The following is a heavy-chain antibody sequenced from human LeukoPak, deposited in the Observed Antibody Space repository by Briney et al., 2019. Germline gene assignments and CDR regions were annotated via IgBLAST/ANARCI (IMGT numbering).Heavy chain of an antibody. CDR2: ISAYNGNT. CDR1: GYAFTSYG. CDR3: ARDSGESYRHPYYFDC. J-gene: IGHJ4*02. D-gene: IGHD1-26*01. Sequence: ASVKASCKASGYAFTSYGLSWERQAPGRGLEWLRWISAYNGNTNHAQKLQRRVTMTTDTSTSTAYMELWGLRSDDTAVYCCARDSGESYRHPYYFDCWRQASLVTVCS. V-gene: IGHV1-18*01.